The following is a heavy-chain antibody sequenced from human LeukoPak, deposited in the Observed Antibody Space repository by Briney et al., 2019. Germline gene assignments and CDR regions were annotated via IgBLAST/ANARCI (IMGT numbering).Heavy chain of an antibody. CDR2: IYHSGST. CDR1: GYSISSGYY. J-gene: IGHJ4*02. V-gene: IGHV4-38-2*02. D-gene: IGHD3-10*01. CDR3: ARVVIYGSGTSHFDY. Sequence: SETLSLTCTVSGYSISSGYYWGWIRQPPGKGLEWIGSIYHSGSTYYNPSLKSRVTISVDTSKNQFSLKLSSVTAADTAVYYCARVVIYGSGTSHFDYWGQGTLVTVSS.